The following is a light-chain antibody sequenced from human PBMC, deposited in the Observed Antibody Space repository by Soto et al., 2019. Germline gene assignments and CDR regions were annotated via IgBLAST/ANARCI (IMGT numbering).Light chain of an antibody. CDR2: GAS. J-gene: IGKJ4*01. V-gene: IGKV3-20*01. CDR1: QSVVSNY. CDR3: QQYYSSPLT. Sequence: EIVLTQSPGTLSLSPGERATLSCRASQSVVSNYLAWYQQKPGQAPRLLISGASTRATGIPDRFSGSGFGTDFTLVISRLEPDDFAVYYCQQYYSSPLTFGGGTKVEIK.